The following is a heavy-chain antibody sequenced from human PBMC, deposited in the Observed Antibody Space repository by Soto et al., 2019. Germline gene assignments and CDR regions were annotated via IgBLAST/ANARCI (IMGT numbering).Heavy chain of an antibody. CDR1: GGTFSNYA. D-gene: IGHD5-12*01. CDR2: LIPIFGTT. CDR3: AKDGGADGYFGNWLDP. V-gene: IGHV1-69*15. Sequence: QVQLVQSGAEVKKPGSSVKVSCKASGGTFSNYAITWVRQAPGQGLEWVGRLIPIFGTTNVAQKFQGRVTITADESTTTANMELSVLRSDDTAVYYWAKDGGADGYFGNWLDPWGQGTLVTVSS. J-gene: IGHJ5*02.